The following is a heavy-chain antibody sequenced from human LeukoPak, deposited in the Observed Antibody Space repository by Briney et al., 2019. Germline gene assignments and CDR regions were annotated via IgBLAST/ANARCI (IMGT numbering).Heavy chain of an antibody. J-gene: IGHJ6*02. CDR2: ISGSGGST. CDR1: GFTFSSYA. V-gene: IGHV3-23*01. Sequence: GGSPRLSCAASGFTFSSYAMSWVRQAPGKGLEWVSAISGSGGSTYYADSVKGRFTISRDNSKNTLYLQMNSLRAEDTAVYYCAKRGGYYGSGSYWPYYYYGMDVWGQGTTVTVSS. CDR3: AKRGGYYGSGSYWPYYYYGMDV. D-gene: IGHD3-10*01.